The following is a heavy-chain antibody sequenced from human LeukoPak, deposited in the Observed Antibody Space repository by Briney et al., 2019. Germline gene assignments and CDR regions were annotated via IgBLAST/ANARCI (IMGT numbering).Heavy chain of an antibody. D-gene: IGHD3-10*01. J-gene: IGHJ3*02. V-gene: IGHV3-7*03. Sequence: GGSLRLSCAASGFTFSSYWMSWVRQTPGKGLEWVANIKQDGSEKYYVDSVKGRFTISRDNSKNTLYLQMNSLRAEDTAVYYCARGRSYLSAFDIWGQGTMVTVSS. CDR1: GFTFSSYW. CDR3: ARGRSYLSAFDI. CDR2: IKQDGSEK.